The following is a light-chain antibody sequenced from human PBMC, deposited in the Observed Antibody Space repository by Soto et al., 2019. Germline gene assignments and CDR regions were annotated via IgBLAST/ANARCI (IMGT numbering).Light chain of an antibody. J-gene: IGKJ1*01. V-gene: IGKV1-39*01. CDR3: QQSYGIPPM. Sequence: DIQMTQSPSSLSASIGDRVTITCRASQSISRYLNWYQQRPGKATKLLIYAASSLQSGDPSRYSGSGSGTDFTQTTSSLQPEDFATYYCQQSYGIPPMFGQGTKVDIK. CDR2: AAS. CDR1: QSISRY.